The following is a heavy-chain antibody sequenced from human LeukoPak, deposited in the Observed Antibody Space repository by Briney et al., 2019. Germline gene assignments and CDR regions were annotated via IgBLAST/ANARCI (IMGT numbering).Heavy chain of an antibody. V-gene: IGHV4-39*01. Sequence: SETLSLTCTVSGDFITGSTYYWGWIRQPPGKGLEWIGSMYYSGSTYSNPSLRSRVTMSADTSKNQCSLNLKSVTAADTAVYYCARQYYDSTGYYYFDYWGQGTLVTVSS. CDR1: GDFITGSTYY. CDR2: MYYSGST. D-gene: IGHD3-22*01. CDR3: ARQYYDSTGYYYFDY. J-gene: IGHJ4*02.